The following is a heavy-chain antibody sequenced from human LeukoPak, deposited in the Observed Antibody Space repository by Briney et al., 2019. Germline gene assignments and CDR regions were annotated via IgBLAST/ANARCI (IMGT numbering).Heavy chain of an antibody. CDR2: ISSSGSTI. J-gene: IGHJ4*02. Sequence: SGGSLRLSCAASGFTFSSYEMNWVRQAPGKGLEWVSYISSSGSTIYYADSVKGRFTTSRDNAKNSLYLQMNSLRAEDTAVYYCARGEYYYDSSGYRLDYWGQGTLVTVSS. V-gene: IGHV3-48*03. D-gene: IGHD3-22*01. CDR3: ARGEYYYDSSGYRLDY. CDR1: GFTFSSYE.